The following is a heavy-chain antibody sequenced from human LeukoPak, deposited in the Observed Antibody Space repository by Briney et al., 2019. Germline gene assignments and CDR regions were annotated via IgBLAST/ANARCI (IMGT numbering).Heavy chain of an antibody. J-gene: IGHJ5*02. Sequence: GGSLRLSCAASGFTFNTYSNYYMSRVRQARRKGLEWISYISTSVSTISYADSVKGRFTISRDNAENSLSLQMNSLRAEDRAFYYGAGGYGSGSYSAWGQGTLVTVSS. CDR1: GFTFNTYSNYY. CDR2: ISTSVSTI. D-gene: IGHD3-10*01. V-gene: IGHV3-11*01. CDR3: AGGYGSGSYSA.